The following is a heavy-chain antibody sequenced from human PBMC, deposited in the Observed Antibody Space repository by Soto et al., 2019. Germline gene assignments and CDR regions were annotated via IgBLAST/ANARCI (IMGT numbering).Heavy chain of an antibody. Sequence: SETLSLTCTVSGTSISSYYWSWIRQPPGKGLEWIANIHYSGTTNYNPSLASRVTLSVDTSKNQFSLKMTSVTAADRAMYFCARYDSYAIDYWGRGTLVTVSS. V-gene: IGHV4-59*01. J-gene: IGHJ4*02. D-gene: IGHD2-8*01. CDR1: GTSISSYY. CDR2: IHYSGTT. CDR3: ARYDSYAIDY.